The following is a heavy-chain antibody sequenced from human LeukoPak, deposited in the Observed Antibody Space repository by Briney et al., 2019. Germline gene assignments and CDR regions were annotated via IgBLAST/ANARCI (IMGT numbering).Heavy chain of an antibody. CDR3: ARDLFSTGHYDSSGYYGGAY. Sequence: GGPLRLSCAASGFTFSSYAMHWVRQAPGKGLEWVAVISYDGSNKYYADSVKGRFTISRDNSKNTLYLQMNSLRAEDTAVYYCARDLFSTGHYDSSGYYGGAYWGQGTLVTVSS. J-gene: IGHJ4*02. D-gene: IGHD3-22*01. CDR1: GFTFSSYA. V-gene: IGHV3-30-3*01. CDR2: ISYDGSNK.